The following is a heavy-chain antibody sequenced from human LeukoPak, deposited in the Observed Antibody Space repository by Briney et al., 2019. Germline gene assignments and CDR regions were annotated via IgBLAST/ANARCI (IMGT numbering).Heavy chain of an antibody. V-gene: IGHV1-18*01. D-gene: IGHD3-10*01. Sequence: GASVKVSCTASGYTFTSYGISWVRQAPGQGLEWMGWISAYNGNTNYAQKLQGRVTMTTDTSTSTAYMELRSLRSDDTAVYYCARDVGYYYGSGSPPLSWGQGTLVTVSS. CDR2: ISAYNGNT. CDR1: GYTFTSYG. J-gene: IGHJ5*02. CDR3: ARDVGYYYGSGSPPLS.